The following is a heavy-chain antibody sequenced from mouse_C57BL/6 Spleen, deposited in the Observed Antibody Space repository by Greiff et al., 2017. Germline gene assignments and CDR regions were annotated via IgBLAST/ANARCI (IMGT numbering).Heavy chain of an antibody. D-gene: IGHD2-4*01. CDR2: INPNNGGT. CDR1: GYTFTDYY. J-gene: IGHJ4*01. CDR3: ARRLMITAMDY. V-gene: IGHV1-26*01. Sequence: EVQLQQSGPELVKPGASVKISCKASGYTFTDYYMNWVKQSHGKSLEWIGDINPNNGGTSYNQKFKGKATLTVDKSSSPAYMELRSLPSEDSAVYYCARRLMITAMDYWGQGTSVTVSS.